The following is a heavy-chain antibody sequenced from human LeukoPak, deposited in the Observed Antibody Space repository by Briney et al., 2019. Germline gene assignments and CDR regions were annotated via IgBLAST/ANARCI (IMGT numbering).Heavy chain of an antibody. V-gene: IGHV4-4*07. D-gene: IGHD6-6*01. CDR3: AREYSTSSRVFDI. CDR2: IITSGTT. J-gene: IGHJ3*02. CDR1: GSSISTYY. Sequence: KPSETLSLTCTVSGSSISTYYWSWIRQPAGKGLEWIGRIITSGTTNFNSSLKNRVTMSIDTSKNQFSLKLSSVTAADTAVYYCAREYSTSSRVFDIWGQGTMVTVSS.